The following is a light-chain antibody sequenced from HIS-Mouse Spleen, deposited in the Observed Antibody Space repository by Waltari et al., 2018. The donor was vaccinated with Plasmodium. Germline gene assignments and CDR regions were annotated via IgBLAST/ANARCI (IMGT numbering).Light chain of an antibody. V-gene: IGLV1-51*01. CDR3: GTWDSSLSAVV. Sequence: QSVLTQPPSVSAAPGQKVTISCSGSSSNIGNNYVSWSQQLPGTAPKLLIYDSNKRPSGIPDRFSGSKSGTAATLRITGLQTGDEADYYCGTWDSSLSAVVFGGGTKLTVL. CDR1: SSNIGNNY. J-gene: IGLJ2*01. CDR2: DSN.